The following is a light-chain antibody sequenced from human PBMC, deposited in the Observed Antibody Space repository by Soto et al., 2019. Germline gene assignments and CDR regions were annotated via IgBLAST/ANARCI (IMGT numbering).Light chain of an antibody. V-gene: IGLV2-23*02. CDR2: EVS. CDR3: CSYAGSSTYV. CDR1: SNDVGSYNL. Sequence: QSALTQPASVSGSPGQSITISCTGTSNDVGSYNLVSWYKQHPGKAPKLMIYEVSKRPSGVSNRFSGSKSGNTASLTISGLQADDEADYYCCSYAGSSTYVFGTGTKVTVL. J-gene: IGLJ1*01.